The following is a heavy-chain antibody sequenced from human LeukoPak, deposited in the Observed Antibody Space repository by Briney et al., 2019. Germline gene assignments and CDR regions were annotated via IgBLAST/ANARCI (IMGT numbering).Heavy chain of an antibody. CDR1: GGSISSSSYY. D-gene: IGHD1-26*01. V-gene: IGHV4-39*07. Sequence: PSETLSLTCTVSGGSISSSSYYWGWIRQPPGKGLEWIGSIYYSGSTYYNPSLKSRVTISVDTSKNQFSLKLSSVTAADTAVYYCARDRGGELGDDWGQGTLVTVSS. CDR3: ARDRGGELGDD. CDR2: IYYSGST. J-gene: IGHJ4*02.